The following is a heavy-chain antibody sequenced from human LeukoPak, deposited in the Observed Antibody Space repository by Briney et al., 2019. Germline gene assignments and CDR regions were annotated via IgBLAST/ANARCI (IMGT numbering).Heavy chain of an antibody. V-gene: IGHV4-61*02. D-gene: IGHD6-19*01. CDR1: GGSISSGSDY. Sequence: KSSETLSLTCTVSGGSISSGSDYWNWIRQPAGKGLEWIGRMYTNGSTDYNLSLKSRVTISVDTSKNTFSLTLTSVTAADTALYYCVRLSGGSSGWRPFDLWGQGTLVTVSS. CDR2: MYTNGST. J-gene: IGHJ5*02. CDR3: VRLSGGSSGWRPFDL.